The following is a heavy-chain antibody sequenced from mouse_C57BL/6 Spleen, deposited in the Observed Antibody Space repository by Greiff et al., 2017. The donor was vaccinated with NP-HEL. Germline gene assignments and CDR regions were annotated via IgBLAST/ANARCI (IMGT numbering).Heavy chain of an antibody. CDR2: IYPSDSET. Sequence: QVHVKQPGAELVRPGSSVKLSCKASGYTFTSYWMDWVKQRPGQGLEWIGNIYPSDSETHYNQKFKDKATLTVDKSSSTAYMQLSSLTSEDSAVYYCARRAYYSNFYAMDYWGQGTSVTVSS. D-gene: IGHD2-5*01. J-gene: IGHJ4*01. CDR1: GYTFTSYW. V-gene: IGHV1-61*01. CDR3: ARRAYYSNFYAMDY.